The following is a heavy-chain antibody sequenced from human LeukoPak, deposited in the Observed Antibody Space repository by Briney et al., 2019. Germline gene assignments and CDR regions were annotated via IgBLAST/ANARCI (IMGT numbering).Heavy chain of an antibody. CDR3: ARPRVGATGWFDP. CDR2: INHSGST. J-gene: IGHJ5*02. Sequence: TSETLSLTCAVYGGSFSGYYWSWIRQPPGKGLEWIGEINHSGSTNYNPSLKSRVTISVDTSKNQFSLKLSSVTAADTAVYYCARPRVGATGWFDPWGQGTLVTVSS. D-gene: IGHD1-26*01. CDR1: GGSFSGYY. V-gene: IGHV4-34*01.